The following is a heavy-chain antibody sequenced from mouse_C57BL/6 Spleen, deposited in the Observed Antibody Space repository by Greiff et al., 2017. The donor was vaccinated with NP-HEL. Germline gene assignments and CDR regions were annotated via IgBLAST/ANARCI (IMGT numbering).Heavy chain of an antibody. CDR1: GYTFTSYW. CDR3: ARPETAQATWFAY. Sequence: VQLQQSGTELVKPGASVKLSCKASGYTFTSYWMHWVKQRPGQGLEWIGNINPSNGGTNYNEKFKSKATLTVDKSSSTAYMQLSSLTSEDSAVYYCARPETAQATWFAYWGQGTLVTVSA. CDR2: INPSNGGT. V-gene: IGHV1-53*01. J-gene: IGHJ3*01. D-gene: IGHD3-2*02.